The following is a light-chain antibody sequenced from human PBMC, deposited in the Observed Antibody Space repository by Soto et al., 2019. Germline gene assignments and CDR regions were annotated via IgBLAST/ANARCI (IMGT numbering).Light chain of an antibody. J-gene: IGKJ2*01. Sequence: DIQMTQSPSSLSASVGDRVTITCRASQTINSYLNWYQQKPGKAPKLLISAASNLQSGVPSRFSGSGSGTDFTLTITNLQPEDFATYYCQQSYSSPPMFTFGQGTKLDIK. CDR2: AAS. V-gene: IGKV1-39*01. CDR1: QTINSY. CDR3: QQSYSSPPMFT.